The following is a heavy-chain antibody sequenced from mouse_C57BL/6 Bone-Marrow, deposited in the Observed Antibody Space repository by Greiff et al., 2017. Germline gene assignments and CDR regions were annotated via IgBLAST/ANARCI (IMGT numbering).Heavy chain of an antibody. CDR3: ARGSYSNYSYWYFDV. J-gene: IGHJ1*03. Sequence: EVQLQQSGPGMVKPSQSLSLTCTVTGYSITSGYDWHWIRHFPGNKPEWMGYISYSGSTNYNPSLKSRISITHDTSKNHFFLKLNSVTTEDTATYYCARGSYSNYSYWYFDVWGTGTTVTVSS. D-gene: IGHD2-5*01. CDR1: GYSITSGYD. CDR2: ISYSGST. V-gene: IGHV3-1*01.